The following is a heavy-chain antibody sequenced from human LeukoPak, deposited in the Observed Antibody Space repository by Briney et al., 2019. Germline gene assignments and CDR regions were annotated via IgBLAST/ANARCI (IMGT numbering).Heavy chain of an antibody. CDR1: GFTFSSYA. Sequence: GGSLRLSCAASGFTFSSYAMSWVRQAPGKGLEWVSAISGSGGSTYYADSVKGRFTISRDNSKNTLYLQMNSLRAEDTAVYYCAKGSLVITTTGWFDPWGQGTLVTVSS. CDR2: ISGSGGST. V-gene: IGHV3-23*01. D-gene: IGHD3-22*01. J-gene: IGHJ5*02. CDR3: AKGSLVITTTGWFDP.